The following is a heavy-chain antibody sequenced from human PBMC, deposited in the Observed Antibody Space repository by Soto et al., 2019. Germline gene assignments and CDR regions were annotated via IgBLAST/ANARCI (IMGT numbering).Heavy chain of an antibody. D-gene: IGHD2-2*01. CDR1: GGSISSGGYS. CDR2: IYHSGST. CDR3: ARDPEDIVVVPDPHSVHAFDI. Sequence: QLQLQESGSGLVKPSQTLSLTCAVSGGSISSGGYSWSWIRQPPGKGLEWIGYIYHSGSTYYNPSLNSRVTISVDRSKNQFSLKLSSVNAADTAVYYCARDPEDIVVVPDPHSVHAFDIWGQGTMVTVSS. J-gene: IGHJ3*02. V-gene: IGHV4-30-2*01.